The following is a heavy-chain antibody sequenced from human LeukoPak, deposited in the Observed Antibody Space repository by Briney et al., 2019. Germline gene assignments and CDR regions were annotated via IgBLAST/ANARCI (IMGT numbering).Heavy chain of an antibody. CDR1: GASFSGYY. CDR2: TNHSENT. D-gene: IGHD6-13*01. V-gene: IGHV4-34*01. CDR3: AVLREGYPNWFAP. Sequence: KASETLSLTCAFYGASFSGYYWSWIRQPPGKGLEWIGETNHSENTNYNPSLKSRVTISADTSKNQFTLKLRSVTAADTAGYFGAVLREGYPNWFAPWGQGTLVTVSS. J-gene: IGHJ5*02.